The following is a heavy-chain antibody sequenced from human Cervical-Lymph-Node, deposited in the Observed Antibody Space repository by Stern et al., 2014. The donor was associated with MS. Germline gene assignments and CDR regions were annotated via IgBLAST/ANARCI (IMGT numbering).Heavy chain of an antibody. Sequence: VQLVESGGGLVKPGGSLRLSCAASGFTFSDYYMSWIRQAPGKGLDCISYISDSDTTRYYADSVKGRFTISRDNAKNSLYLQMNSLRAEDTAVYYCARSSPGTYGRHFDSWGQGTLATVSS. CDR3: ARSSPGTYGRHFDS. V-gene: IGHV3-11*01. CDR2: ISDSDTTR. J-gene: IGHJ4*02. D-gene: IGHD1-26*01. CDR1: GFTFSDYY.